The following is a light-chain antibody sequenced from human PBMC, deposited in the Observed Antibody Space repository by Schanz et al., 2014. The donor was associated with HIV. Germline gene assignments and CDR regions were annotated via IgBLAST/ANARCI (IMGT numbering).Light chain of an antibody. CDR2: GVN. J-gene: IGLJ2*01. CDR3: SSYAGSKIVV. Sequence: QSALTQPASVSGSPGQSVTISCTGTYTDIGAYNYVSWYQQHPGRAPRLLIYGVNGRPSGISDRFSGSKSGTAASLTISGLQAEDEAHYYCSSYAGSKIVVFGGGTKLTVL. CDR1: YTDIGAYNY. V-gene: IGLV2-14*03.